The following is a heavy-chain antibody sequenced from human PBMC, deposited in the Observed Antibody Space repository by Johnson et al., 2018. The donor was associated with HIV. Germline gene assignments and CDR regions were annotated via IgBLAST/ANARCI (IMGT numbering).Heavy chain of an antibody. CDR2: ISSSGSTI. D-gene: IGHD6-19*01. Sequence: VQLVESGGGVFRPGGSLRLSCEGFGFPFSDYYMSWIRPAPGKGLEWVSYISSSGSTIYYADSVKGRFTISRDNAKNSLYLQMNSLRAEDTAVYYCARDSGGMYSSGWYGLGAFDIWGQGTMVTVSS. V-gene: IGHV3-11*04. CDR1: GFPFSDYY. CDR3: ARDSGGMYSSGWYGLGAFDI. J-gene: IGHJ3*02.